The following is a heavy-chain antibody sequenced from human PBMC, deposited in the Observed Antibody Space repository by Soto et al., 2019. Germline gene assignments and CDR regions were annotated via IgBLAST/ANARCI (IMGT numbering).Heavy chain of an antibody. CDR3: AKDPSPVDFYDAFDI. V-gene: IGHV3-23*01. CDR2: ISGSGGST. Sequence: GGSLRLSCAASGFTFGSYAMSWVRQAPGKGLEWVSAISGSGGSTYYADSVKGRFTISRDNSKNTLYLQMNSLRAEDTAVYYCAKDPSPVDFYDAFDIWGQGTMVTVSS. J-gene: IGHJ3*02. CDR1: GFTFGSYA.